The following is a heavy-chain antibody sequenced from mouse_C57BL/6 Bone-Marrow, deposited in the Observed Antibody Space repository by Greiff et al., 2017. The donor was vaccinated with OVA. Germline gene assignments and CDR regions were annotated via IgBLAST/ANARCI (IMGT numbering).Heavy chain of an antibody. Sequence: QVHVKQPGAELVKPGASVQLSCKASGYTFTSSWMHWVKPRPGHGLEWIGLIHPHSRSPNYNEQFKSKATLTVDNSSSTAYMQRSSLTSEDSAVYYCASSVFYYAMDYWGQGTSVTVSS. D-gene: IGHD3-2*02. J-gene: IGHJ4*01. CDR1: GYTFTSSW. V-gene: IGHV1-64*01. CDR2: IHPHSRSP. CDR3: ASSVFYYAMDY.